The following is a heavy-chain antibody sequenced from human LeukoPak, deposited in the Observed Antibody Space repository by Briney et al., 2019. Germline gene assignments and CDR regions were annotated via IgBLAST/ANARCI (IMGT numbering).Heavy chain of an antibody. CDR3: ARHDILTGYYSY. Sequence: SETLSLTCAVYGGSFSGYYWSWVRQPPGKGLEWIGEINHSGSTNYNPSLKSRVTISVDTSKNQFSLKLSSVTAADTAVYYCARHDILTGYYSYWGRGTLVTVSS. J-gene: IGHJ4*02. D-gene: IGHD3-9*01. CDR2: INHSGST. V-gene: IGHV4-34*01. CDR1: GGSFSGYY.